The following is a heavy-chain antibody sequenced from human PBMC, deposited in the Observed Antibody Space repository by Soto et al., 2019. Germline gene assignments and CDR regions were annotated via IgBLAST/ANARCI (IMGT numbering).Heavy chain of an antibody. CDR1: GFSLSNARMG. J-gene: IGHJ4*02. CDR3: ARSHCGYSSGWYCLPDDY. Sequence: QVTLKESGPVLVKPTETLTLTCTVSGFSLSNARMGVSWIRQPPGKALEWLAHIFSNDEKSYSTSLKSRLTIYKDTSKSQVVLTMTNMDPVDTATYYCARSHCGYSSGWYCLPDDYWGQGTLVTVSS. CDR2: IFSNDEK. V-gene: IGHV2-26*01. D-gene: IGHD6-19*01.